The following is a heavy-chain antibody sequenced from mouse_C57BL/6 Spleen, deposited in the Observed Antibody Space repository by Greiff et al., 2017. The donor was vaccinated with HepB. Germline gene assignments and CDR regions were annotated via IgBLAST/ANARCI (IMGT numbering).Heavy chain of an antibody. D-gene: IGHD3-2*02. V-gene: IGHV1-61*01. Sequence: VQLQQPGAELVRPGSSVKLSCKASGYTFTSYWMDWVKQRPGQGLAWIGNIYPSDSETHYNQKFKDKATLTVDKSSSTAYMQLSSLTSEASAVYYCAREGTAQAFFDYWGQGTTLTVSS. CDR1: GYTFTSYW. CDR3: AREGTAQAFFDY. J-gene: IGHJ2*01. CDR2: IYPSDSET.